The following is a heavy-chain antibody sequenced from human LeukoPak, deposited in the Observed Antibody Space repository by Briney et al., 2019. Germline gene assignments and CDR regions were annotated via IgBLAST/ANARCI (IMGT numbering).Heavy chain of an antibody. V-gene: IGHV4-59*08. CDR1: GAFIRDNY. CDR3: ARRHYGSGNIDS. CDR2: ISYSKNS. J-gene: IGHJ4*02. Sequence: PSETLSLTCSVSGAFIRDNYWSWIRQPPGKGLEWIGYISYSKNSNYNPSLRSRVTLSVDTSKNQFSLNLNSVTAADTALYYCARRHYGSGNIDSWGQGTLVTVSS. D-gene: IGHD3-10*01.